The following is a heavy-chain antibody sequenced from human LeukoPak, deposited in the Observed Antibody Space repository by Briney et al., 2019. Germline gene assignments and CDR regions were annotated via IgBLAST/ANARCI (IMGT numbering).Heavy chain of an antibody. D-gene: IGHD3-22*01. V-gene: IGHV3-33*01. CDR1: GFTFSSYG. CDR2: IWFDGSNK. J-gene: IGHJ4*02. CDR3: ARDGEDDSSGHYKPFDY. Sequence: GGSLRLSCAASGFTFSSYGMHWVRQAPGKGLDWVAAIWFDGSNKYYADSVKGRFTISRDNSENTLYLQMNRLRAEDTAVYYCARDGEDDSSGHYKPFDYWGQGTLVTVSS.